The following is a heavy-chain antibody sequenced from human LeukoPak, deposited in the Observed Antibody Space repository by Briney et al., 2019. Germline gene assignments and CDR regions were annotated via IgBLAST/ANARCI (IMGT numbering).Heavy chain of an antibody. CDR1: GGTFSSYA. J-gene: IGHJ6*03. CDR2: IIPIFCTA. Sequence: SETVSFTASGGTFSSYAISWVRQAPGQGPEWVGGIIPIFCTANYAQKFQGRVTITTDESTSPAYMELSSLRSEDTAVYYCARGLLVATNRAYYDYYMDVWGKGATGTVSS. CDR3: ARGLLVATNRAYYDYYMDV. D-gene: IGHD5-12*01. V-gene: IGHV1-69*05.